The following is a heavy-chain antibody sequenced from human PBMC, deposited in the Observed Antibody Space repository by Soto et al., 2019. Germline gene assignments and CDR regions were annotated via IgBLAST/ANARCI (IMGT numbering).Heavy chain of an antibody. CDR3: TKEKSVINSGYDAFDI. J-gene: IGHJ3*02. CDR2: ISISGGTI. D-gene: IGHD5-12*01. Sequence: EVQLVESGGGLVQPGGSLRLSCAASGFTVSSYEMDWVRQAPGKGLEWVAYISISGGTIYYGDTVEGRFTISRDNADNSLYLKMNSLRDEDTAVYYCTKEKSVINSGYDAFDIWGRGTVVTVSS. CDR1: GFTVSSYE. V-gene: IGHV3-48*03.